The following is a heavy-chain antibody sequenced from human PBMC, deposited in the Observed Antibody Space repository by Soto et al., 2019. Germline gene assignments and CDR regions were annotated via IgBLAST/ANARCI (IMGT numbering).Heavy chain of an antibody. D-gene: IGHD3-3*01. Sequence: QLQLQESGSGLVKPSQTLSLTCAVSGGSISSGGYSWSWIRQPPGKGLEWIGYIYHSGSTYYNPSLKSRVTISVDRSKNQFSLKLSSVTAADTAVYYCARTNYDFWSGYSYYFDYWGQGTLVTVSS. CDR1: GGSISSGGYS. CDR3: ARTNYDFWSGYSYYFDY. J-gene: IGHJ4*02. V-gene: IGHV4-30-2*01. CDR2: IYHSGST.